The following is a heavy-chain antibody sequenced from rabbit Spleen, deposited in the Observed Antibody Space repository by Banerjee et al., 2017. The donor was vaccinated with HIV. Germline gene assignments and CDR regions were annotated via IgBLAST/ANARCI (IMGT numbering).Heavy chain of an antibody. V-gene: IGHV1S45*01. CDR3: AKMRYGSYGYFDL. CDR2: IYAGSSGTT. CDR1: GFSFSSCYL. J-gene: IGHJ4*01. D-gene: IGHD6-1*01. Sequence: QEQLEESGGDLVKPEGSLTLTCTASGFSFSSCYLICWVRQAPGKGLEWIGCIYAGSSGTTYYASWTKGRFTSSKTSSTTVTLQMTSRTAADTATYFCAKMRYGSYGYFDLWGPGTLVTVS.